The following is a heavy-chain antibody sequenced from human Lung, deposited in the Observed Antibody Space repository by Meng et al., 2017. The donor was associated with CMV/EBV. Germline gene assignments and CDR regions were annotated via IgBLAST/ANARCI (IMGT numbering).Heavy chain of an antibody. CDR3: ARRVRYSNNNNCPTLGFDD. D-gene: IGHD2-8*01. J-gene: IGHJ4*02. Sequence: SXKGSGYIFTSYWIGWVRQMPGQGLEWMGMIYSGDLHSRYSPSFQGQVTISADQSISTVYLQWSSLNASDTAVYYCARRVRYSNNNNCPTLGFDDXGQGXLVTVSS. CDR2: IYSGDLHS. CDR1: GYIFTSYW. V-gene: IGHV5-51*01.